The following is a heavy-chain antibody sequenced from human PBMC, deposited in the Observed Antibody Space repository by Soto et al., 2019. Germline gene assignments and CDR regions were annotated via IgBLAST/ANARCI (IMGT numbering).Heavy chain of an antibody. J-gene: IGHJ5*02. CDR1: GFTFNRYA. CDR3: ARARYTSSWYTWFHP. Sequence: PGGSLRLSCEGSGFTFNRYAMHWVRQNPGKGLEWAAVISDDGSQKYYVDSVKGRFTVSRDNSNNTLYLRIDSLRPEDTGVYYCARARYTSSWYTWFHPWGQEPWSPSPQ. D-gene: IGHD6-13*01. CDR2: ISDDGSQK. V-gene: IGHV3-30*04.